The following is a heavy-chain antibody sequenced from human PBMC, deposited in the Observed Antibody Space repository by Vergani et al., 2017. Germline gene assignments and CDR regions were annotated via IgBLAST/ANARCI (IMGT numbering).Heavy chain of an antibody. J-gene: IGHJ3*02. Sequence: EVQLVESGGGLVQPGGSLRLSCAASGFTFSSYEMNWVRQAPGKGLEWVSYISSSGSTIYYADSVKGRFTISRDNAKNSLYLQMNSLRAEDTALYYCAKAIGAIDAFDIWGQGTMVTVSS. D-gene: IGHD1-26*01. V-gene: IGHV3-48*03. CDR3: AKAIGAIDAFDI. CDR1: GFTFSSYE. CDR2: ISSSGSTI.